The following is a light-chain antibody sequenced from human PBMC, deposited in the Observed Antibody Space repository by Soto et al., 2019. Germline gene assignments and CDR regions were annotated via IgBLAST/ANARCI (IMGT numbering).Light chain of an antibody. J-gene: IGKJ1*01. CDR1: QSISSW. CDR2: KAS. Sequence: DIQMTQSPSTLSASVGDRVTITCRASQSISSWLAWYQQKPGKAPQLRIYKASSLESAVPSRFNGSGSGTECTLTISSLQPDDFATYYCQQYNSYWTFGQGTKVEIK. V-gene: IGKV1-5*03. CDR3: QQYNSYWT.